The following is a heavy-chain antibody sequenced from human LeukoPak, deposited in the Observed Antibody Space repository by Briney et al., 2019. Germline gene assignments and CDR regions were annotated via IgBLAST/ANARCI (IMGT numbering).Heavy chain of an antibody. Sequence: GGSLRLSCAASGFTFSSYGMHWVRQAPGKGLEWVAVISYDGSNKYYADSVKGRFTISRDNSKNTLYLQMNSLRAEDTAAYYCAKKKRSSSTRHFDYWGQGTLVTVSS. CDR1: GFTFSSYG. CDR3: AKKKRSSSTRHFDY. J-gene: IGHJ4*02. V-gene: IGHV3-30*18. CDR2: ISYDGSNK. D-gene: IGHD6-6*01.